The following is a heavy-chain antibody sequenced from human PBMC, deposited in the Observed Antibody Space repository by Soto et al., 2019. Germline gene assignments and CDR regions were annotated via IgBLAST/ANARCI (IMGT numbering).Heavy chain of an antibody. CDR1: GFTFSDYY. V-gene: IGHV3-11*05. CDR3: ARGRGAAADYFDF. Sequence: QVQLVESGGGLVKPGGSLRLSCAVSGFTFSDYYMTWLRQAPGKGLEWVSYISSSTSHTNYADSVKGRFTISRDNAKNSLVLQMNSLRAEDTAVYYCARGRGAAADYFDFWGQGTLVTVSS. CDR2: ISSSTSHT. J-gene: IGHJ4*02. D-gene: IGHD6-13*01.